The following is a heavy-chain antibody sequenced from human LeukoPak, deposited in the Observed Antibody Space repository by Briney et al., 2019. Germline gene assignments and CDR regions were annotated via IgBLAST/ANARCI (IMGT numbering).Heavy chain of an antibody. D-gene: IGHD3-10*02. CDR1: GGSISSGGYY. Sequence: SETLSLTCTVSGGSISSGGYYWSWIRQHPGKGLEWIGYIYYSGSTYYNPSLKSRVTISVDTSKNQFSLKLSSVTAADTAVYYCARAMLSAYYFDYWGQGTLVTVSS. CDR2: IYYSGST. V-gene: IGHV4-31*03. CDR3: ARAMLSAYYFDY. J-gene: IGHJ4*02.